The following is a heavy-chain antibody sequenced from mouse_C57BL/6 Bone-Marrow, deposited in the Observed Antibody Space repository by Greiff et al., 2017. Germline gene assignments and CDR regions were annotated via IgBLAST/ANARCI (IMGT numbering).Heavy chain of an antibody. D-gene: IGHD2-2*01. Sequence: VQLQQSGAELVRPGASVKLSCTASGFNIKDDYMNWVKQRPEQGLEWIGWIDPENGDTEYASKFQGKATITADTSSNTAYLQLSSLTSEDTAVYYCTTAYGSLFDYWGQGTTLTVSS. CDR1: GFNIKDDY. V-gene: IGHV14-4*01. CDR2: IDPENGDT. J-gene: IGHJ2*01. CDR3: TTAYGSLFDY.